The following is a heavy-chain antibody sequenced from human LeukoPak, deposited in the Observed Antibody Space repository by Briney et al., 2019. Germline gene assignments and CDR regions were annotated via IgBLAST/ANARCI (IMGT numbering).Heavy chain of an antibody. CDR1: GFTFSRSG. D-gene: IGHD1-26*01. CDR2: IWYDGSKQ. V-gene: IGHV3-33*06. Sequence: GGSLRLSCAASGFTFSRSGMHWVRQAPGKGPEWVAVIWYDGSKQYYAESVKGRFTISRDNSKNTLDLQMSSLRVEDTAVYYCAKGHYSVSSISHGGFDYWGQGTLVILSS. CDR3: AKGHYSVSSISHGGFDY. J-gene: IGHJ4*02.